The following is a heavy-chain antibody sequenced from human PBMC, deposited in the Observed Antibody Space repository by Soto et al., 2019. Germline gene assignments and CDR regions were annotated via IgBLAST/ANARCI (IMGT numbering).Heavy chain of an antibody. CDR2: IYYSGST. J-gene: IGHJ4*02. Sequence: PSETLSLTCTVSGGSISSYYWSWIRQPPGKGLEWIGYIYYSGSTNYNPSLKSRVTMSVDTSKNQFSLWLSSVTAADTAVYYCARRWEYDSSGYHHIDYWGRGTLVTVSS. V-gene: IGHV4-59*08. D-gene: IGHD3-22*01. CDR3: ARRWEYDSSGYHHIDY. CDR1: GGSISSYY.